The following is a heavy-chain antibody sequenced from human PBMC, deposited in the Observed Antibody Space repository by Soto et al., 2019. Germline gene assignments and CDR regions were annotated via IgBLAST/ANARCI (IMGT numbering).Heavy chain of an antibody. Sequence: SGGGLVKPGGSLRLSCAASGFTFSNAWMTWVRQTPGKGLEWVGRVKSNIHGGTTDYAAPVKGRFTISRDDSKNTLYLQMNCLKIEDTAVYYCTTEDGRAVDWGQGTLVTVSS. J-gene: IGHJ4*02. V-gene: IGHV3-15*01. D-gene: IGHD2-21*01. CDR2: VKSNIHGGTT. CDR3: TTEDGRAVD. CDR1: GFTFSNAW.